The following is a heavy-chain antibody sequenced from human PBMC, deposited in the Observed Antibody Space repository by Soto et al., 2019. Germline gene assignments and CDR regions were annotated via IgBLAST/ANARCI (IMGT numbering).Heavy chain of an antibody. J-gene: IGHJ6*02. CDR3: ARDAATYPGSYYYGMDV. V-gene: IGHV4-59*01. D-gene: IGHD6-25*01. CDR1: GGAIRSYY. Sequence: QVQLQESGPGLVKPSETLFLTCAVSGGAIRSYYWSWIPQPPGKGLVSIGHIQYSGSTNYNPSLRGRGTMSVDTSKSRFSLKLSSVTAADTAIFFCARDAATYPGSYYYGMDVWGQGTTVTVSS. CDR2: IQYSGST.